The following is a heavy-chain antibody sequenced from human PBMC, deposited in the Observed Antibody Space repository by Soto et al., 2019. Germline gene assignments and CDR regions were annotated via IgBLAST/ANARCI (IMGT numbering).Heavy chain of an antibody. Sequence: ASVKVSCKASGYTFTSYGISWVRQAPGQGLEWMGWISAYNGNTNYAQKLQGRVTMTTDTSTRTAYMELRSLRSDDTAVYDCARDPNYYDSRAVWGQGTTVTVSS. J-gene: IGHJ6*02. CDR1: GYTFTSYG. D-gene: IGHD3-22*01. CDR3: ARDPNYYDSRAV. CDR2: ISAYNGNT. V-gene: IGHV1-18*04.